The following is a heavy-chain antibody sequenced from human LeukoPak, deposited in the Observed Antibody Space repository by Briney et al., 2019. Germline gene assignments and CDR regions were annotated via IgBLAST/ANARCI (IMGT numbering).Heavy chain of an antibody. Sequence: GASVKISCKAAGGTFSSYAINWMRQTPGQGLEWMGKTISVLDKVDYSPKFQGRVTIIADRSTNTAFMELSSLTHEDTAIYYCASEAYSSYGDYFKYWGQGTLVTVSS. CDR1: GGTFSSYA. CDR3: ASEAYSSYGDYFKY. CDR2: TISVLDKV. D-gene: IGHD4-17*01. J-gene: IGHJ4*02. V-gene: IGHV1-69*04.